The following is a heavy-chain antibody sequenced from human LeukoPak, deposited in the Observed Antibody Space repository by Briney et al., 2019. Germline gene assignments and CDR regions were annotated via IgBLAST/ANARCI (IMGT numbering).Heavy chain of an antibody. J-gene: IGHJ4*02. CDR2: ISGNGGST. CDR3: AKVSEWDYYDSSGYPDSQFDY. Sequence: GGSLRLSCAASGFTFGSYAMSWVRQAPGKGLEWVSAISGNGGSTYYADSVKGRFTISRDNSKNTLYLQMNSLRAEDTAVYYCAKVSEWDYYDSSGYPDSQFDYWGQGTLVTVSS. V-gene: IGHV3-23*01. CDR1: GFTFGSYA. D-gene: IGHD3-22*01.